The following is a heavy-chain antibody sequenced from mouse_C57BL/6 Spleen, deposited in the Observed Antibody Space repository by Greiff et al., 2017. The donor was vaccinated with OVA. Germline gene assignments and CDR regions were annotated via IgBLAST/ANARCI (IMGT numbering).Heavy chain of an antibody. J-gene: IGHJ3*01. V-gene: IGHV3-6*01. Sequence: EVQLQQSGPGLVKPSQSLSLTCSVTGYSITSGYYWNWIRQFPGNKLEWMGYISYNGSNNYNPSLKNRISITRDTAKNQFFLKLNSVTTEDTATYYCARAGYSNFSGFAYWGQGTLVTVSA. CDR2: ISYNGSN. D-gene: IGHD2-5*01. CDR1: GYSITSGYY. CDR3: ARAGYSNFSGFAY.